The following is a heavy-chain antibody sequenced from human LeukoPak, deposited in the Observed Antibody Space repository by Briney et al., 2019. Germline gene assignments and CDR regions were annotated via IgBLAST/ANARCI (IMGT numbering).Heavy chain of an antibody. CDR3: ARRCREGAGIAFDI. CDR2: ISHAGST. D-gene: IGHD6-13*01. V-gene: IGHV4-38-2*02. J-gene: IGHJ3*02. Sequence: PSETLSLTCTVSGYSISSGYYWGWVRQPPGKGLEWIGSISHAGSTDYSPSLKSRVTISLDTSKNQFSLKLSSVTAADTAVYYCARRCREGAGIAFDIWGQGTMVTVSS. CDR1: GYSISSGYY.